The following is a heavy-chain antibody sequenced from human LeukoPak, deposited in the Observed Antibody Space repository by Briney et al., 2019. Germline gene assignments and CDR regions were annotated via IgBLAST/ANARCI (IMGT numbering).Heavy chain of an antibody. D-gene: IGHD1-1*01. CDR3: ARRNWNDSENFYYGLDV. J-gene: IGHJ6*02. V-gene: IGHV5-51*01. Sequence: HGESLKISCKGSGLNFANYWIVWVRQMPGKGLEWMGMIYPGDSDARYSPSVQGQVTISADKSISTAYLQWSSLRASDTAIYYCARRNWNDSENFYYGLDVWGQGTTVTVSS. CDR2: IYPGDSDA. CDR1: GLNFANYW.